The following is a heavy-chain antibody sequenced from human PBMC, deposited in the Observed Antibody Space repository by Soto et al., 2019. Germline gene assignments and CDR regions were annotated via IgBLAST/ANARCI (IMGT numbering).Heavy chain of an antibody. CDR2: ISDYNGNT. CDR1: GYTFTSYG. D-gene: IGHD3-3*01. V-gene: IGHV1-18*04. J-gene: IGHJ5*02. Sequence: ASVKVSCKASGYTFTSYGISWVRQAPGQGLEWMGWISDYNGNTNYEQKLQGRVTMTTDTSTSTAYMELRSLRSDDTAVYYCAREGQAYDFWRGYSRPYNWFDPWGQGTLVTVSS. CDR3: AREGQAYDFWRGYSRPYNWFDP.